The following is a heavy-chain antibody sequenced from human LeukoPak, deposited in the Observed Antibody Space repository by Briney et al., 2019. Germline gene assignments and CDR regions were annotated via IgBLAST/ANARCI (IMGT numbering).Heavy chain of an antibody. CDR3: ARVWELSYDY. Sequence: GGSLRLSCAASGFTFSSYAMSWVRQAPGKGLEWVSAISGRGGNTYNADSVKGRFTISRDNSKNTVDLLVNNLGAEDTAVYYCARVWELSYDYWGQGTLVTVSS. D-gene: IGHD3-16*02. CDR2: ISGRGGNT. J-gene: IGHJ4*02. V-gene: IGHV3-23*01. CDR1: GFTFSSYA.